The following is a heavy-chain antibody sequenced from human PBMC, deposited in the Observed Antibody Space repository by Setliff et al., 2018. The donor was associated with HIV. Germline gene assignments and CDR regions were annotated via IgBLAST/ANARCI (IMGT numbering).Heavy chain of an antibody. Sequence: PSETLSLTCNVSDDSFSTNYWSWVRQPPGKGLEWIGYIYASGSSLYNPSLQSRVSISIDTSKNQFSLKLSSVTAADTAVYYCARRIDNSGSLPAKNWFDTWGQGRLVTVSS. CDR1: DDSFSTNY. J-gene: IGHJ5*02. CDR3: ARRIDNSGSLPAKNWFDT. CDR2: IYASGSS. V-gene: IGHV4-4*09. D-gene: IGHD3-10*01.